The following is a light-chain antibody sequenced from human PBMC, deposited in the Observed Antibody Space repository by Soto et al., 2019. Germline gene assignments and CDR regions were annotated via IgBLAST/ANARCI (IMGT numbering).Light chain of an antibody. CDR2: GAS. CDR1: QSVSSSY. V-gene: IGKV3-20*01. Sequence: EIVLTQSPGTVSLSPGERATLSCRASQSVSSSYLAWYQQKPGQAPRLLIHGASTRATGLPDRFSGSESGTDFTLTISRLEPEDVGVYYCQQYGTSPLTFGGGTKVEIK. J-gene: IGKJ4*01. CDR3: QQYGTSPLT.